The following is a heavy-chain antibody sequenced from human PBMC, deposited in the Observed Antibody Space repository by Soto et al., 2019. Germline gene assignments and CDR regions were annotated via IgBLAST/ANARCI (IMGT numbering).Heavy chain of an antibody. CDR3: ARSSRYSGGWPRVDS. CDR1: GGTFSSYA. J-gene: IGHJ4*02. CDR2: IIPIFGTA. V-gene: IGHV1-69*13. Sequence: SVKVSCKASGGTFSSYAISWVRRAPGQGLEWMGGIIPIFGTANYAQKFQGRVTITADESTSTAYMELSSLRSEDTAVYYCARSSRYSGGWPRVDSWGPGTPATVSS. D-gene: IGHD6-19*01.